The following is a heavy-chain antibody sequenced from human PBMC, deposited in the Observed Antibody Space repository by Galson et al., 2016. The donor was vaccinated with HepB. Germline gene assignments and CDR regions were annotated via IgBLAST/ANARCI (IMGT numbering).Heavy chain of an antibody. CDR1: GGSISSSGHY. CDR3: ARRVGRWLPVDY. D-gene: IGHD5-24*01. CDR2: MFYSGST. J-gene: IGHJ4*02. V-gene: IGHV4-39*01. Sequence: SETLSLTCSVSGGSISSSGHYWGWIRQPPGKGLEWIGSMFYSGSTYYNPSLKSRVTISVDTSKNQFSLKLSSVTAADTAVYYGARRVGRWLPVDYWGQGTLVTVSS.